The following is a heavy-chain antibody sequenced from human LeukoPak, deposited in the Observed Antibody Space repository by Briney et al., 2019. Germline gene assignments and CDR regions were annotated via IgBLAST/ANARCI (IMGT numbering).Heavy chain of an antibody. J-gene: IGHJ4*02. Sequence: PGGSLRLSCAASGFTFSSYAMSWVRQAPGKGLEWVSAISGSGGSTYYADSVKGRFTISRDNSKNTLYLQMSSLRAVDTAVYYCAKDRVGSTSFYYFDYWGQGTLVTVSS. CDR1: GFTFSSYA. CDR3: AKDRVGSTSFYYFDY. CDR2: ISGSGGST. D-gene: IGHD2-2*01. V-gene: IGHV3-23*01.